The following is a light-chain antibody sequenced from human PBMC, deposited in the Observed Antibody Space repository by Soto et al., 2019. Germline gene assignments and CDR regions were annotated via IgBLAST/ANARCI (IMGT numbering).Light chain of an antibody. CDR3: QQYGTSRT. J-gene: IGKJ1*01. CDR1: QSVSSSY. V-gene: IGKV3-20*01. CDR2: GAS. Sequence: EIVLTQSPGTLSLSPGERATLSCRASQSVSSSYLAWYQQKPGQAPRLLIYGASSRATGITDRFSGSGSGTDLTLTINRLEPEDFAAYYCQQYGTSRTFGEGSEVEIK.